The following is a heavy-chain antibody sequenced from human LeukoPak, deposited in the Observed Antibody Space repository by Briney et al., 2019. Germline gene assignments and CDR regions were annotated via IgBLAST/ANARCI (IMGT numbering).Heavy chain of an antibody. D-gene: IGHD3-9*01. CDR1: GFTFSSYG. Sequence: GGSLRLSCAASGFTFSSYGMHWVRQAPGKGLEWVAVIWYDGSNKYYADSVKGRFTISRDNSKNTLYLQMNSLRAEDTAVYYCARAHQFYDILTGYYAPPRGRLVGFDYWGQGTPVTVSS. CDR2: IWYDGSNK. CDR3: ARAHQFYDILTGYYAPPRGRLVGFDY. V-gene: IGHV3-33*01. J-gene: IGHJ4*02.